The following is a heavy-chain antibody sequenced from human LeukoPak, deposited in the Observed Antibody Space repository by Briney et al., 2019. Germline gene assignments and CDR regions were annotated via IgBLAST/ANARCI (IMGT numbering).Heavy chain of an antibody. V-gene: IGHV4-59*06. CDR1: GGSISSYY. Sequence: PSETLSLTCTVSGGSISSYYWNWIRQPPGKGLEWIGYIYYSGSTYYNPSLKSRVTISVDTSKNQFSLKLSSVTAADTAVYYCVGELGVTVYWGQGTLVTVSS. D-gene: IGHD1-26*01. CDR2: IYYSGST. J-gene: IGHJ4*02. CDR3: VGELGVTVY.